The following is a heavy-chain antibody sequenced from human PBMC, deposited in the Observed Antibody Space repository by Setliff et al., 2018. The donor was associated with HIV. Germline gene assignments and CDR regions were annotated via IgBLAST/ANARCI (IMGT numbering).Heavy chain of an antibody. CDR3: ARDRERGQYSRSAVGGYYYYYMDV. CDR1: GGTFSRHA. V-gene: IGHV1-69*13. CDR2: IVPMSGTA. D-gene: IGHD6-6*01. J-gene: IGHJ6*03. Sequence: SVKVSCKASGGTFSRHAISWVRQAPGQGLEWMGGIVPMSGTADYAQKFQGRVTITADESTSTAYMELSRLRSDDTAVYYCARDRERGQYSRSAVGGYYYYYMDVWGKGTTVTVSS.